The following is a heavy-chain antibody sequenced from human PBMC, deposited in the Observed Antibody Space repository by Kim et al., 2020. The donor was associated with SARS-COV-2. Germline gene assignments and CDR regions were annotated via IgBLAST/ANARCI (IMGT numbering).Heavy chain of an antibody. V-gene: IGHV3-53*01. CDR2: IYTGGLT. D-gene: IGHD3-3*01. CDR1: GFSVSNHY. Sequence: GGSLRLSCAASGFSVSNHYMTWVRQAPGKGLEWVSVIYTGGLTYYGDSVKGRFTVSRDNSKNNVYLQMNSLRAEDTAVYFCVRSSRFDFWGAHEYGMDVWGPGTTVTVSS. J-gene: IGHJ6*02. CDR3: VRSSRFDFWGAHEYGMDV.